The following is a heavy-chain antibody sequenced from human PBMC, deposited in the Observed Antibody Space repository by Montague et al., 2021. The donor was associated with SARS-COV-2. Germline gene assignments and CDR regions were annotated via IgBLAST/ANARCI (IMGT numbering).Heavy chain of an antibody. J-gene: IGHJ4*02. V-gene: IGHV6-1*01. CDR1: GDSVARNSAA. CDR2: TYYRSKWYN. D-gene: IGHD1-26*01. Sequence: CAISGDSVARNSAAWNWDRQSPSRDLEWLGGTYYRSKWYNDYAVSVKSRITINPDTSKNQISLQLYSVTPEDTAVYYCARTSASSDYWGQGTLVTVSS. CDR3: ARTSASSDY.